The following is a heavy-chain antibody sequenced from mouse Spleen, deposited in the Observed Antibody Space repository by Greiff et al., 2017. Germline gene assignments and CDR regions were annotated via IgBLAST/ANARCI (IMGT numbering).Heavy chain of an antibody. CDR1: GFNIKDDY. CDR3: TTDYYGDYEDYFDY. CDR2: IDPENGDT. J-gene: IGHJ2*01. D-gene: IGHD2-13*01. Sequence: VQLQQSGAELVRPGASVKLSCTASGFNIKDDYMHWVKQRPEQGLEWIGWIDPENGDTEYASKFQGKATITADTSSNTAYLQLSSLTSEDTAVYYCTTDYYGDYEDYFDYWGQGTTLTVSS. V-gene: IGHV14-4*01.